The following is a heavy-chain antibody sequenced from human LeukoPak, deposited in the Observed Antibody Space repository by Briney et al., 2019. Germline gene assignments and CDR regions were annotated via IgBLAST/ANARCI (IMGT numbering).Heavy chain of an antibody. D-gene: IGHD3-22*01. V-gene: IGHV4-34*01. J-gene: IGHJ4*02. CDR1: GGSISSYY. CDR3: ARLIYYDSSGYLDY. CDR2: INYSGSA. Sequence: SETLSLTCTVSGGSISSYYWSWIRQSPGKGLEWIGKINYSGSANYNPSLKSRVTISVDMSKNQFSLKLSSVTAADTAVYYCARLIYYDSSGYLDYWGQGSLVTVSS.